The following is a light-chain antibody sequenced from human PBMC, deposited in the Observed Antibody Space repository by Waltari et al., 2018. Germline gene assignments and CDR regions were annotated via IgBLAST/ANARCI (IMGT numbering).Light chain of an antibody. V-gene: IGKV3-11*01. CDR3: QQRSNWPQWT. J-gene: IGKJ1*01. CDR1: QSVSSY. CDR2: DAS. Sequence: EIVLTQSPATLSLSPGERAPLSCRASQSVSSYLAWYHQKPGQAPRLLIYDASNRATGIPARFSGSGSGTDFTLTISSLEPEDFAVYYCQQRSNWPQWTFGQGTKVEI.